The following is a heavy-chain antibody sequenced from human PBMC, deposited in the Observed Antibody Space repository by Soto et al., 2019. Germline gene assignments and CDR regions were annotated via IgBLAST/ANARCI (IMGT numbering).Heavy chain of an antibody. D-gene: IGHD6-19*01. J-gene: IGHJ5*02. CDR3: AREAAVAADWFDP. CDR1: GFTFSSYG. V-gene: IGHV3-33*01. CDR2: IWYDGSNK. Sequence: GGSLRLSCAASGFTFSSYGMHWVRQAPGKGLEWVAVIWYDGSNKYYADSVKGRFTISRDNSKNTLYLQMNSLRAEDTAVYYCAREAAVAADWFDPWGQGTLVTVSS.